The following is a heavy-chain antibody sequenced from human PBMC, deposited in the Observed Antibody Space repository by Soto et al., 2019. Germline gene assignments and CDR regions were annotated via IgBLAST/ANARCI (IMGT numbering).Heavy chain of an antibody. J-gene: IGHJ6*04. V-gene: IGHV1-69*13. D-gene: IGHD3-9*01. Sequence: SVKVSCKASGGTFSSYAISWVRQAPGQGLEWMGGIIPIFGTANYAQKFQGRVTITADESTSTAYMELSSLRSEDTAVYYCARGGGILTGYYPYYYYYGIDVWGKGPTV. CDR3: ARGGGILTGYYPYYYYYGIDV. CDR2: IIPIFGTA. CDR1: GGTFSSYA.